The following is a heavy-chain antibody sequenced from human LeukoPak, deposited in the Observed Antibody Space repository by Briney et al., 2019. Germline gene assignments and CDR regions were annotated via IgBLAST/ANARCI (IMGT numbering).Heavy chain of an antibody. CDR3: ARVLGYTAGRFDP. CDR1: GGSFSGYY. Sequence: SETLSLTCAVYGGSFSGYYWSWIRQPPGKGLEWIGEINHSGSTNYNPSLKSRVTLSVDTSKNQFSLKLSSVTAADTAVYYCARVLGYTAGRFDPWGQGTLVTVSS. D-gene: IGHD2-15*01. CDR2: INHSGST. V-gene: IGHV4-34*01. J-gene: IGHJ5*02.